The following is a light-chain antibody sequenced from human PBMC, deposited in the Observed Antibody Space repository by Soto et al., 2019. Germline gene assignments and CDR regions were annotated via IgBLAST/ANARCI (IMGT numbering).Light chain of an antibody. CDR2: EVS. CDR3: CPFACGYSPVL. CDR1: SSDLGNHNF. Sequence: QSALTQPASASGSPGQSVSISCTGSSSDLGNHNFVSWYQQYPVKAPKLMIYEVSKRPSGIPDRFSASKSGNTSSLAVSGVLAEYDDDYYCCPFACGYSPVLFGGGTKLTVL. J-gene: IGLJ3*02. V-gene: IGLV2-8*01.